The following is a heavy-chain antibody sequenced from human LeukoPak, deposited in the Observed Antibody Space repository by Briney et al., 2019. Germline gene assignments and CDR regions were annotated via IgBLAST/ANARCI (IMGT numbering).Heavy chain of an antibody. CDR2: ITDTGTTI. V-gene: IGHV3-11*04. Sequence: GGSLRLSCAASGFTFSDYYMSWLRQAPGKGLEGVSYITDTGTTIYCPDSVKGRFTISRDNAKNSLYLEMSSLRAEDTAVYCCARRHCSSTSCPLVDYWGQGTLVTVSS. CDR3: ARRHCSSTSCPLVDY. J-gene: IGHJ4*02. D-gene: IGHD2-2*01. CDR1: GFTFSDYY.